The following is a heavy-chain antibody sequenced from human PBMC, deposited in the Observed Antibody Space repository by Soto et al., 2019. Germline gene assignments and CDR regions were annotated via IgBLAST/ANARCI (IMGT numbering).Heavy chain of an antibody. CDR1: GFTFSSYD. J-gene: IGHJ6*02. V-gene: IGHV3-13*01. CDR2: IGTAGDT. CDR3: ARDRGIPGGMDV. D-gene: IGHD6-13*01. Sequence: QPGGSLRLSCAASGFTFSSYDMHWVRQATGKGLEWVSAIGTAGDTYYPGSVKGRFTISRENAKNSLYLQMNSLRAGDTAVYYCARDRGIPGGMDVWGQGTTVTVSS.